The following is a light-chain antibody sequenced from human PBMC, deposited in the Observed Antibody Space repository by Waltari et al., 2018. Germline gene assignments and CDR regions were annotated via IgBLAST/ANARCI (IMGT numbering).Light chain of an antibody. CDR3: QKYGTLPAT. Sequence: ELVLTQSPGTLSLSPGERATLSCTASQSVRRTLAWYQQKPGQAPRLLIYDASTRATGIPDRFSGSGSGTDFSLTFSRLEPDDFAVYDCQKYGTLPATFGQGTKVEIK. V-gene: IGKV3-20*01. CDR1: QSVRRT. J-gene: IGKJ1*01. CDR2: DAS.